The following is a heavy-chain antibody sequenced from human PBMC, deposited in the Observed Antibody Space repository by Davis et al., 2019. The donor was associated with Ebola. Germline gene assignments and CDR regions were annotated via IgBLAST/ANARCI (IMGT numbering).Heavy chain of an antibody. CDR1: GFTFIYYA. Sequence: ESLKISCAASGFTFIYYAMSWVRQAPGKGLEWVSLIGGGGVDTYYPDSVKGRFPISRDNSKNMLFLQMNLLRAEDTAVYYCAKDSRGYNKPFDYWGQGTLVTVSS. V-gene: IGHV3-23*01. CDR2: IGGGGVDT. D-gene: IGHD3-10*01. J-gene: IGHJ4*02. CDR3: AKDSRGYNKPFDY.